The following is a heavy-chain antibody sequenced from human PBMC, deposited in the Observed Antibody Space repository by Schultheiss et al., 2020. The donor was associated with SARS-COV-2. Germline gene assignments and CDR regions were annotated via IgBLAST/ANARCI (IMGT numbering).Heavy chain of an antibody. CDR2: IYYSGST. V-gene: IGHV4-61*01. D-gene: IGHD2-8*01. CDR3: ARRGICNNGVCYTGRAPYGMDV. CDR1: GGSVSSGSYY. J-gene: IGHJ6*02. Sequence: SETLSLTCTVSGGSVSSGSYYWSWIRQPPGKGLEWIGYIYYSGSTNYNPSLKSRVTISVDTSKNQFSLKLSSVTAADTAVYYCARRGICNNGVCYTGRAPYGMDVWGQGTTVTVSS.